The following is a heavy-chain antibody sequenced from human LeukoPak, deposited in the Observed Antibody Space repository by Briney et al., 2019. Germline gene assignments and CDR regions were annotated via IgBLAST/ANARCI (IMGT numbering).Heavy chain of an antibody. V-gene: IGHV3-48*03. J-gene: IGHJ6*04. CDR3: ARDWILWFGAVDV. Sequence: GGSLRLSCAASGFTFSSYEMNWVRQAPGKGLEWVSYISSSGSTIYYADSVKGRFTISRDNAKNSLYLQMNSLRAEDTAVYYCARDWILWFGAVDVWGKGTTVTVSS. D-gene: IGHD3-10*01. CDR2: ISSSGSTI. CDR1: GFTFSSYE.